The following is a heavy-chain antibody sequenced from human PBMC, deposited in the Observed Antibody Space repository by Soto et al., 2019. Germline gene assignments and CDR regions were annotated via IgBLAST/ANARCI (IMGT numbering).Heavy chain of an antibody. CDR3: ARDSGWPILNFDN. CDR1: EFDFSSYG. D-gene: IGHD3-10*01. J-gene: IGHJ4*02. Sequence: GGSLRLACSASEFDFSSYGIHWVRQAPGKGLEWVAASSYDGRETFYADSAKGRFTVSKEMSKNTAFLQMNALRHEDTAVYFCARDSGWPILNFDNWGQGTPVTVPQ. CDR2: SSYDGRET. V-gene: IGHV3-30*03.